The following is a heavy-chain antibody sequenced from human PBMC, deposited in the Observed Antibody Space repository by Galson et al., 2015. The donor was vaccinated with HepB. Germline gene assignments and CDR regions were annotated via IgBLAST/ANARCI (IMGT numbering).Heavy chain of an antibody. CDR2: IKSKTDGGTT. CDR3: TTAGLSGERYWYYGLDV. D-gene: IGHD1-1*01. Sequence: SLRLSCAASGITFSNAWMSWVRQAPGKGLEWVGRIKSKTDGGTTDYAAPVKGRFTMSRDDSENTLYLQMNSLKSEDTAMYYCTTAGLSGERYWYYGLDVWGQGTTVTVSS. CDR1: GITFSNAW. V-gene: IGHV3-15*01. J-gene: IGHJ6*02.